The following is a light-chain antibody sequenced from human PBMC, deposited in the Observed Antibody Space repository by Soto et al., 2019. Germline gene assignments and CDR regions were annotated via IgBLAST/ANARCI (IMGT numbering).Light chain of an antibody. CDR3: QQRSNWPLT. J-gene: IGKJ5*01. CDR2: DAS. Sequence: IVMKQSPAALPVSPGDRATLSCRASQSLSTNLAWYQQKPGQAPRLLFYDASNRATGIPARFSGSGSGTDFTPTISSLEPEDFAVYYCQQRSNWPLTFGQGTRLEIK. CDR1: QSLSTN. V-gene: IGKV3-11*01.